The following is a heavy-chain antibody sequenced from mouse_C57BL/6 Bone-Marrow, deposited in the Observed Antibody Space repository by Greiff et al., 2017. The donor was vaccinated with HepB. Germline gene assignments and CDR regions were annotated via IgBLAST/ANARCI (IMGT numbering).Heavy chain of an antibody. D-gene: IGHD3-2*02. CDR3: TNCSHTRRQRY. CDR1: GYTFTNYW. V-gene: IGHV1-50*01. J-gene: IGHJ3*01. CDR2: IDPSGSYT. Sequence: QVQLQQPGAELVKPGASVKLSCKASGYTFTNYWMQWVKQRPGQGLEWIGEIDPSGSYTNYNQKFKGKATLTVDKSSSTAYMQLSSLTSEDSAVYYGTNCSHTRRQRYWGQGTLVTVSA.